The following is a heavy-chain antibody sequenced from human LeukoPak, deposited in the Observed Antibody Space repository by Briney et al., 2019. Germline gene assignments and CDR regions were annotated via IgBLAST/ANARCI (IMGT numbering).Heavy chain of an antibody. CDR3: ARGPNEYQLLSLYNWFDP. V-gene: IGHV3-30*19. Sequence: PGGSLRLSCAASGFTFSSYGMHWVRQAPGKGLEWVAVISYDGRNKYYADSVKGRFTISRDNSKNTLYLQMNSLRAEDTAVYYCARGPNEYQLLSLYNWFDPWGQGTLVTVSS. CDR2: ISYDGRNK. CDR1: GFTFSSYG. J-gene: IGHJ5*02. D-gene: IGHD2-2*01.